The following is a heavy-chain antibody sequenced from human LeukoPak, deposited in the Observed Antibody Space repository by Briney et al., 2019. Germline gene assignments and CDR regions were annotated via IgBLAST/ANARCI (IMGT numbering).Heavy chain of an antibody. Sequence: GGSQRLSCEASGFTLSIYWMSWVRQAPGRGLEWVANINQDGSEKYYVDSVKGRFTISRDNAKKSLYLQMNSLRVEDTAVYHCARGFDGYYGFDIWGQGTMVTVSS. CDR3: ARGFDGYYGFDI. V-gene: IGHV3-7*05. D-gene: IGHD5-24*01. J-gene: IGHJ3*02. CDR2: INQDGSEK. CDR1: GFTLSIYW.